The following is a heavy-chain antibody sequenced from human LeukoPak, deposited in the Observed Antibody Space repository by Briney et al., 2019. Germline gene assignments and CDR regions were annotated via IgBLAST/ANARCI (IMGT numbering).Heavy chain of an antibody. D-gene: IGHD5-24*01. CDR1: GYTFTGYY. V-gene: IGHV1-2*04. CDR2: INPNSGGT. Sequence: ASVKVSCKASGYTFTGYYMRWVRQAPGQGLEWMGWINPNSGGTNYAQKFQGWVTMTRDTSISTAYMELSRLRSDDTAVYYCARERRDGYNLWGYYFDYWGQGTLVTVSS. CDR3: ARERRDGYNLWGYYFDY. J-gene: IGHJ4*02.